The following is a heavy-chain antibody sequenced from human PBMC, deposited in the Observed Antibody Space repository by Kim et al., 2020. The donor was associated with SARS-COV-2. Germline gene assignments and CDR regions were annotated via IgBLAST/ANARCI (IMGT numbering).Heavy chain of an antibody. Sequence: GGSLRLSCAASGFAFSSYTMNWVRQAPGKGLEWVSTISDAPTGHTHYADSVKGRFTISRDNSKNTLYLQMNSLRAEDTAVYYCAKGPYGSGTYYSDYWGQGTLVTVSS. D-gene: IGHD3-10*01. CDR3: AKGPYGSGTYYSDY. CDR1: GFAFSSYT. CDR2: ISDAPTGHT. J-gene: IGHJ4*02. V-gene: IGHV3-23*01.